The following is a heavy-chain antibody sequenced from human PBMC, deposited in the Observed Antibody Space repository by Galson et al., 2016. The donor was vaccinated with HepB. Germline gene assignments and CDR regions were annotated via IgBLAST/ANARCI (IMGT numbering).Heavy chain of an antibody. Sequence: SETLSLTCTVSGGSISSSSDYWGWIRQPPGKGLGWIGSIYYSGRTYNNPSLRSRVSISVDTSKNQFSLKLSSVTAADTGVYYCARHAPNEGSGWILYFDLWGRGTLVTVSS. CDR1: GGSISSSSDY. V-gene: IGHV4-39*01. D-gene: IGHD6-19*01. CDR2: IYYSGRT. J-gene: IGHJ2*01. CDR3: ARHAPNEGSGWILYFDL.